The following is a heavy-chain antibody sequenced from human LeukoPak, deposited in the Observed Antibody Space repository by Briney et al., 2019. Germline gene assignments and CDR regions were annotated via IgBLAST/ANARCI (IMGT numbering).Heavy chain of an antibody. V-gene: IGHV4-39*01. Sequence: SETLSLTRSVSGDSVSRSDSYWDWIRQPPGKGLEWIGTIYYSGRTYYSPSLKSRVTMSVDPSNNQFSLNLRSVTAADTALSYCARRRYYDGSGYLEWGQGTLLSVSS. CDR3: ARRRYYDGSGYLE. CDR1: GDSVSRSDSY. D-gene: IGHD3-22*01. J-gene: IGHJ1*01. CDR2: IYYSGRT.